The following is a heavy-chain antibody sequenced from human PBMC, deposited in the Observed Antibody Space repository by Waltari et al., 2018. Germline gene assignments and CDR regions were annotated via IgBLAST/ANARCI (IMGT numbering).Heavy chain of an antibody. J-gene: IGHJ5*02. CDR2: INPNSGGT. Sequence: QVQLVQSGAEVKKPGASMRVSCEASGYTFTAYYVHWVRQAPGQGLEWMGRINPNSGGTNYAQKFQGRVTMTRDTSISTAYMELSRLRSDDTAVYYCARDSDDFWSGYPNWFDPWGQGTLVTVSS. CDR1: GYTFTAYY. V-gene: IGHV1-2*06. D-gene: IGHD3-3*01. CDR3: ARDSDDFWSGYPNWFDP.